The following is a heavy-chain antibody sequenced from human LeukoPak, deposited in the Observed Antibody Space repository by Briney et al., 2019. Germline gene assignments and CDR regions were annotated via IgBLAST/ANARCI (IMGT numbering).Heavy chain of an antibody. V-gene: IGHV3-23*01. CDR1: GFTFSSYG. D-gene: IGHD6-19*01. CDR2: ISGSGGST. J-gene: IGHJ4*02. CDR3: AKDSLSGLYLGPPDY. Sequence: GGSLRLSCAASGFTFSSYGMSWVRQAPGKGLEWVSAISGSGGSTYYADSVKGRFTISRDNSKNTLYLQMNSLRAEDTAVYYCAKDSLSGLYLGPPDYWGQGTLVTVSS.